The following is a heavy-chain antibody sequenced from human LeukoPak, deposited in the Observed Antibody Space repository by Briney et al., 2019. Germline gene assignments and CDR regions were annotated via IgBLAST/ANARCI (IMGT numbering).Heavy chain of an antibody. J-gene: IGHJ4*02. D-gene: IGHD4-17*01. Sequence: PGGSLRLSCAASGFTFSSYGMPWVRQAPGKGLEWVAVIWYDGSNKYYADSVKGRFTISRDNAKNSLYLQMNSLRAEDTAVYYCARGPPTTVTQYFDYWGQGTLVTVSS. CDR3: ARGPPTTVTQYFDY. V-gene: IGHV3-33*01. CDR2: IWYDGSNK. CDR1: GFTFSSYG.